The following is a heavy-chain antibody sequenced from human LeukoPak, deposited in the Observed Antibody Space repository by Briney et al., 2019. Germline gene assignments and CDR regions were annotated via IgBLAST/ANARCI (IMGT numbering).Heavy chain of an antibody. Sequence: TSSQSLSLTCTVSGGSISSGSYYWSWIRQPAGKGLEWIGRIYTSGSTNYNPSLKSRVTISVDTSKNQFSLKLSSVTAADTAVYYCARGLVEKYYYMDVWGKGTTVTVSS. D-gene: IGHD3-3*01. J-gene: IGHJ6*03. CDR3: ARGLVEKYYYMDV. CDR1: GGSISSGSYY. CDR2: IYTSGST. V-gene: IGHV4-61*02.